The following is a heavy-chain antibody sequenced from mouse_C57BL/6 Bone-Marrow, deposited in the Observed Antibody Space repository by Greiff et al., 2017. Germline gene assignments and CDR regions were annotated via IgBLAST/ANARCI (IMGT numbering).Heavy chain of an antibody. V-gene: IGHV2-6-1*01. J-gene: IGHJ4*01. CDR1: GFSLTSYG. Sequence: VMLVESGPGLVAPSQSLSITCTVSGFSLTSYGVHWVRQPPGKGLEWLVVIWSDGSTTYNSALKSRLSISKDNSKSQVFLKMNSLQTDDTAMYYCARQYSNFRDYYAMDYWGQGTSVTVSS. CDR2: IWSDGST. D-gene: IGHD2-5*01. CDR3: ARQYSNFRDYYAMDY.